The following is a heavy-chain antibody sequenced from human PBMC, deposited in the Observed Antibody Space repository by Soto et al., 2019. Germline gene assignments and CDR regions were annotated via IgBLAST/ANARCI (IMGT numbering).Heavy chain of an antibody. CDR3: ARVSFLAPVTGAEIFDF. CDR2: VNPNSGDT. Sequence: QVQLVQSGAEVKKPGASVKVSCKASGYGFTSYDMNWVRQAPGQGLEWMGWVNPNSGDTDYAQKFQDRVTMTTDTSIRTAYMELSSLRSEDTAVYYCARVSFLAPVTGAEIFDFWGQGTMVTVSS. D-gene: IGHD2-21*02. J-gene: IGHJ3*01. CDR1: GYGFTSYD. V-gene: IGHV1-8*01.